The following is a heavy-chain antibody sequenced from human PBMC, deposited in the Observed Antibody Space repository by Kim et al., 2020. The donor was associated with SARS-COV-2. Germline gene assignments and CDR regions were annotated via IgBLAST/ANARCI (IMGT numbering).Heavy chain of an antibody. J-gene: IGHJ6*02. Sequence: SETLSLTCAVYGGSFSGYYWSWIRQPPGKGLEWIGEINHSGSTNYNPSLKSRVTISVDTSKNQFSLKLSSVTAADTAVYYCARGNKGQLWSPYYYYGMDVWGQGTTVTVSS. CDR1: GGSFSGYY. CDR2: INHSGST. CDR3: ARGNKGQLWSPYYYYGMDV. D-gene: IGHD5-18*01. V-gene: IGHV4-34*01.